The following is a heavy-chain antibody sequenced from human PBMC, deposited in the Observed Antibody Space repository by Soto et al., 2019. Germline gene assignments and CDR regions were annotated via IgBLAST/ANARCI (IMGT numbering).Heavy chain of an antibody. J-gene: IGHJ4*02. D-gene: IGHD6-19*01. Sequence: QVQLVQSGAEVKKPGASVKVSCKASGYTFTSYAMHWLRQAPGQRLEWMGWINAGNGNTKYSQKFQGRVTITRDTSASTAYMELSSLRSEDTAVYYCARARREEWLNFCDSWGPGTLVTVSS. CDR2: INAGNGNT. CDR3: ARARREEWLNFCDS. V-gene: IGHV1-3*01. CDR1: GYTFTSYA.